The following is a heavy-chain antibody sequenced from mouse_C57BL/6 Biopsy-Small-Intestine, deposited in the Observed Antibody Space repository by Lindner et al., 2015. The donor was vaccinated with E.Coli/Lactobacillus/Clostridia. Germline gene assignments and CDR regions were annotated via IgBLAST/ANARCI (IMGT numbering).Heavy chain of an antibody. CDR2: ISYSGST. CDR1: GYSITSGYD. J-gene: IGHJ4*01. V-gene: IGHV3-1*01. D-gene: IGHD2-5*01. Sequence: VQLQESGPGMVKPSQSLSLTCTVTGYSITSGYDWHWIRHFPGNKLEWMGYISYSGSTNYNPSLKSRISITHDTSKNHFFLKLNSVTTEDTATYYCARGYSNYAMDHWGQGTSVTVSS. CDR3: ARGYSNYAMDH.